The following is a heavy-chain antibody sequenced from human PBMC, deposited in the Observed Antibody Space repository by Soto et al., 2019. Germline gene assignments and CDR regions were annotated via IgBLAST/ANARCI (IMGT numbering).Heavy chain of an antibody. CDR3: ARDPRGYSGYDDFYFDY. D-gene: IGHD5-12*01. CDR2: INPNSGGT. V-gene: IGHV1-2*02. CDR1: GYTFTGYY. J-gene: IGHJ4*02. Sequence: ASVKVSCKASGYTFTGYYVHCVRQAPGQGLEWMGWINPNSGGTNYAQKFQGRVTMTRDTSISTAYMELSRLRSDDTAVYYCARDPRGYSGYDDFYFDYWGQGTLVTVSS.